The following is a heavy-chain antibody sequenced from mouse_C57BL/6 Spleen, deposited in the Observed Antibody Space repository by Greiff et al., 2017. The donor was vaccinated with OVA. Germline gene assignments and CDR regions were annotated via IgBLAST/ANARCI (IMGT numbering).Heavy chain of an antibody. Sequence: QVQLQQSGAELVRPGTSVKVSCKASGYAFTNYLIEWVKQRPGQGLEWIGVINPGSGGTNYNEKFKGKATLTADKSSSTAYMQLSCLTSEDSAVYFCARVYYGNYEGYAMDYWGQGTSVTVSS. J-gene: IGHJ4*01. CDR3: ARVYYGNYEGYAMDY. CDR2: INPGSGGT. V-gene: IGHV1-54*01. CDR1: GYAFTNYL. D-gene: IGHD2-1*01.